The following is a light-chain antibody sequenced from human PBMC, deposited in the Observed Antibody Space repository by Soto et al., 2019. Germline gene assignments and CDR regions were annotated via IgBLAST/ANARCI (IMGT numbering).Light chain of an antibody. J-gene: IGKJ4*01. V-gene: IGKV3-20*01. Sequence: EIVLTQSPGTLSLSPGERATLSCRASQSVSINSLAWYQQKPGQAPRLLIHGASSRATGIPDRFSGSGSGTDFTLTISRLEPEDCAVYYCQQFGTSSFTFGGGTKVEIK. CDR1: QSVSINS. CDR3: QQFGTSSFT. CDR2: GAS.